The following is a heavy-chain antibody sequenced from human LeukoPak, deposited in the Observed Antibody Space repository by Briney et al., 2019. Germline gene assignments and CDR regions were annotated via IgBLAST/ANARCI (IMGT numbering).Heavy chain of an antibody. J-gene: IGHJ5*02. CDR1: GGSISSSNYY. CDR3: ARGVLRFPRPWLDP. V-gene: IGHV4-39*07. Sequence: SETLSLTCTVSGGSISSSNYYWGWIRQPPGKGLEWIGSIYYSGSTYYNPSLKSRVTISVDTSKNQFSLKLSSVTAADTAVYYCARGVLRFPRPWLDPWGQGTLVTVSS. D-gene: IGHD3-16*01. CDR2: IYYSGST.